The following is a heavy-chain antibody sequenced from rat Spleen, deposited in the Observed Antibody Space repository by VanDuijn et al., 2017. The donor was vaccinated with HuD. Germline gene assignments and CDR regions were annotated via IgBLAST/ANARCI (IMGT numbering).Heavy chain of an antibody. CDR3: ARSRYNNYYFDY. Sequence: EVQLQESGPGLVKPSQSLSLTCSVTAYSITSSYRWNWIRKFPGNKLEWMGHLNSAGSTYYNPSLKSRISIARDTSKNQFVLQVNSVTTEDTATYYCARSRYNNYYFDYWGQGVMVAVSS. CDR2: LNSAGST. CDR1: AYSITSSYR. D-gene: IGHD1-10*01. J-gene: IGHJ2*01. V-gene: IGHV3-3*01.